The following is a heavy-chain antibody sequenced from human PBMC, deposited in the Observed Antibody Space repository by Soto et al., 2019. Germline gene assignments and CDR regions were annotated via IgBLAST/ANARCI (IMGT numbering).Heavy chain of an antibody. V-gene: IGHV3-48*01. Sequence: EVQLVESGGGLVQPGGSLRLSCAASGFTFSSYSMNWVRQAPGKGLEWVTYISSSSSTIYYADSVKGRFTISRDNAKNSLYLQMNSLRVEDTAVYYCARERGYGGRYYYFYMEVWGKGTAVTVSS. D-gene: IGHD4-17*01. CDR1: GFTFSSYS. CDR2: ISSSSSTI. J-gene: IGHJ6*03. CDR3: ARERGYGGRYYYFYMEV.